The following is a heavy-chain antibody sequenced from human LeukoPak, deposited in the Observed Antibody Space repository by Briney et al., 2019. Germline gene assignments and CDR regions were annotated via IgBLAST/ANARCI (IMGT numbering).Heavy chain of an antibody. V-gene: IGHV1-69*01. D-gene: IGHD3-22*01. Sequence: ASVRVSCKASGGTFSSYAISWVRQATGQGLEWMGGIIPIFGTANYAQKFQGRVTITADESTSTAYMELSSLRSEDTAVYYCARDDDSSDLHRFDYWGQGTLVTVSS. CDR2: IIPIFGTA. J-gene: IGHJ4*02. CDR1: GGTFSSYA. CDR3: ARDDDSSDLHRFDY.